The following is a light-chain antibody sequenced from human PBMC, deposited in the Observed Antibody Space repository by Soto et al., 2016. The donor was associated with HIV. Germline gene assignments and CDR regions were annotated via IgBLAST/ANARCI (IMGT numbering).Light chain of an antibody. Sequence: SYELTQPSSVSVSPGQTARITCSGDVLAKKYARWFQQKPGQAPVVVIYKDSERPSGIPERFSGSSSGTTVTLTISGAQVEDEADYYCYSAADKNPLFGGG. CDR2: KDS. V-gene: IGLV3-27*01. J-gene: IGLJ2*01. CDR3: YSAADKNPL. CDR1: VLAKKY.